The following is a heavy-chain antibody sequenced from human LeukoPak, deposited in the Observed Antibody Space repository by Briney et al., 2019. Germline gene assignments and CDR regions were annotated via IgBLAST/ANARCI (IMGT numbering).Heavy chain of an antibody. CDR1: GHTFTNYY. V-gene: IGHV1-2*02. D-gene: IGHD3-10*01. CDR3: ASYASGYNWLKV. CDR2: IHPNSGAT. Sequence: ASVKVSCKSSGHTFTNYYIHWVRQAPGQRLEWLGWIHPNSGATNYAQKFQGRVTVTRDTSISTAYVELNRLTSDDTAVYYCASYASGYNWLKVWGQGTLVTVSS. J-gene: IGHJ5*02.